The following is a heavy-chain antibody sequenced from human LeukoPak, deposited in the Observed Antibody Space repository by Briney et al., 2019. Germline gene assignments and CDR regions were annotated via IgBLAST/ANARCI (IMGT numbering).Heavy chain of an antibody. D-gene: IGHD2-2*01. CDR3: ARDDRTVVPGTFDN. J-gene: IGHJ4*02. CDR1: GFTVSSSF. V-gene: IGHV3-53*01. Sequence: SVGCLRLSCAASGFTVSSSFMSWVRQAPGTGLQWVSVIYTDWTTYYADSVRGRFTISRDNSKNTLYLQMNSLRVEDTAVYYCARDDRTVVPGTFDNWGPGTLFTVSS. CDR2: IYTDWTT.